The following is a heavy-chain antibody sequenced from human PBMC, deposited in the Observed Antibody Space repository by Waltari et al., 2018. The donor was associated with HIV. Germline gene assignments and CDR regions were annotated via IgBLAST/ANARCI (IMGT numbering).Heavy chain of an antibody. CDR1: VFTVIDAW. D-gene: IGHD3-16*01. CDR3: ATVGGGTRDF. J-gene: IGHJ4*02. CDR2: IKSQDDGGTT. V-gene: IGHV3-15*01. Sequence: EVQLVESGGGLVKPGGSLRLSCLTSVFTVIDAWMSWVRQAPGEGLEWFGRIKSQDDGGTTDYAAPVKGRFTISGDDSKNTVFLQMNSLKPEDTAVYYCATVGGGTRDFWGQGTLVIVSS.